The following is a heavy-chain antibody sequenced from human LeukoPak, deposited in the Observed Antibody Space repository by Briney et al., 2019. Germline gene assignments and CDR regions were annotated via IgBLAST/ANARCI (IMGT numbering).Heavy chain of an antibody. CDR1: GFTFSSYS. J-gene: IGHJ4*02. D-gene: IGHD6-13*01. CDR2: ISSSSSYI. V-gene: IGHV3-21*01. CDR3: ARDRGSSSLILTN. Sequence: GGSLRLSCAASGFTFSSYSMNWVRQAPGKGLEWVSSISSSSSYIYYADSVKGRFTISRDNSKNTLYLQMNSLRAEDTAVYYCARDRGSSSLILTNWGQGTLVTVSS.